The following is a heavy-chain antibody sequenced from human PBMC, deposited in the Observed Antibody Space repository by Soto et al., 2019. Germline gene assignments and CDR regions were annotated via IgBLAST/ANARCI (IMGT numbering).Heavy chain of an antibody. V-gene: IGHV4-31*03. Sequence: QVQLQESGPGLVKPSQTLSLTCTVSGGSISSGGYYWSWIRQHPGKGLEWIGYIYYSGSTYYNPSLKSRVTISVDTSKNQFSLKLSSVTAADTAVYYCAGQIIPTYXILTGYTQYYFDYWGQGTLVTVSS. D-gene: IGHD3-9*01. J-gene: IGHJ4*02. CDR2: IYYSGST. CDR1: GGSISSGGYY. CDR3: AGQIIPTYXILTGYTQYYFDY.